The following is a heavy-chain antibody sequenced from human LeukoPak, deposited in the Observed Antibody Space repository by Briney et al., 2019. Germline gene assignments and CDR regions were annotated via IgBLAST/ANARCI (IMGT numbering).Heavy chain of an antibody. D-gene: IGHD1-7*01. Sequence: GGSLRLSCAASGFTFSSYGMHWVRQAPGKGLEWVAVISYDGSNKYYADSVKGRFTISRDNSKNTLYLQMNSLRAEDTAVYYCAKYGGRNYGKSGYFDYWGQGTLVTVSS. CDR1: GFTFSSYG. J-gene: IGHJ4*02. V-gene: IGHV3-30*18. CDR2: ISYDGSNK. CDR3: AKYGGRNYGKSGYFDY.